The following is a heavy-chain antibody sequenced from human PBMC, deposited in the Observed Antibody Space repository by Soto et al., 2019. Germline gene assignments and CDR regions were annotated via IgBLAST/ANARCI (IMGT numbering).Heavy chain of an antibody. Sequence: QVQLQESGPGLVKPSQTLSLTCTVSGGSISSGGYYWSWIRQHPGKGLEWIGYIYYSGNTYYNPSLKSRVTISVDTSKNQFPLNLSSVTAADTAVYYCASIPISDSSGYYYDYYFDYWGQGTLVTVSS. D-gene: IGHD3-22*01. CDR1: GGSISSGGYY. CDR2: IYYSGNT. CDR3: ASIPISDSSGYYYDYYFDY. J-gene: IGHJ4*02. V-gene: IGHV4-31*03.